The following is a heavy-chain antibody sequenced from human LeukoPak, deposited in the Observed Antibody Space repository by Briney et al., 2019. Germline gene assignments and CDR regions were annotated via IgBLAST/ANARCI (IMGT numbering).Heavy chain of an antibody. V-gene: IGHV7-4-1*02. CDR2: INTNTGNP. Sequence: ASVKVSCKASGYTFTSYAMNWVRQAPGQGLEWMGWINTNTGNPTYAQGFTGRFVFSLDTSVSTAYLQISSLKAEDTAVYYCARDELWFGESLPFFDYWGQGTLVTVSS. CDR3: ARDELWFGESLPFFDY. CDR1: GYTFTSYA. J-gene: IGHJ4*02. D-gene: IGHD3-10*01.